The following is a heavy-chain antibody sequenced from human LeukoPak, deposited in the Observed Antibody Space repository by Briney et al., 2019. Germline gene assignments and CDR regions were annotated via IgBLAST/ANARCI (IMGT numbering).Heavy chain of an antibody. V-gene: IGHV4-59*08. CDR2: IYYSGST. CDR1: GGSLSSYY. D-gene: IGHD6-19*01. Sequence: PSETLSLTCTVSGGSLSSYYWSWIRQPPGKGLEWIGYIYYSGSTSYNPSLKSRVTISVDTSKNQFSLKLSSVTAADTAVYYCARRVAVAGPLDYWGQGTLVPVSS. J-gene: IGHJ4*02. CDR3: ARRVAVAGPLDY.